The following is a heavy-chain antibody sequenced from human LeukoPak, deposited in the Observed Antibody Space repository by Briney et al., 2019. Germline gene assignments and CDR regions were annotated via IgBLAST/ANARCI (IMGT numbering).Heavy chain of an antibody. J-gene: IGHJ4*02. Sequence: GGFLRLSCVASGFIFSSYNINWVRQAPGKGLEWVSSISSSSTYIYYADSVKGRFTISRDNAKNSLYLQMNSLRAEDTALYYCAREPVSVVKDPYYFDYWGQGTLVTVSS. CDR3: AREPVSVVKDPYYFDY. D-gene: IGHD3-22*01. V-gene: IGHV3-21*01. CDR1: GFIFSSYN. CDR2: ISSSSTYI.